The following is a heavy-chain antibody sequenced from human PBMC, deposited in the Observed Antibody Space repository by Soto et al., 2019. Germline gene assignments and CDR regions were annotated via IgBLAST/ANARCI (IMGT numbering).Heavy chain of an antibody. V-gene: IGHV3-74*01. Sequence: GGSLRLSCAASGSSFVSYWMHWVRQVPGEGLAWVSRINGNADNSDYADSVKGRFTISRDNAMNRLYLQMDSLRADDTGVYYCVRDFRGAVAGSEFDHWGQGTLVTVSS. J-gene: IGHJ4*02. CDR3: VRDFRGAVAGSEFDH. D-gene: IGHD6-19*01. CDR2: INGNADNS. CDR1: GSSFVSYW.